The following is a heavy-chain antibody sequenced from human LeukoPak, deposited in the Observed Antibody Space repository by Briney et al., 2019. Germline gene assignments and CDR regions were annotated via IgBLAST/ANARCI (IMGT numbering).Heavy chain of an antibody. CDR1: GFTFSSYA. V-gene: IGHV1-2*04. D-gene: IGHD3-3*01. CDR2: INPNSGGT. J-gene: IGHJ6*02. Sequence: GGSLRLSCAASGFTFSSYAMHWVRQAPGQGLEWMGWINPNSGGTNYAQKFQGWVTMTRDTSISTAYMELSRLRSDDTAVYYCARDLWSLRFLLDVWGQGTTVTVSS. CDR3: ARDLWSLRFLLDV.